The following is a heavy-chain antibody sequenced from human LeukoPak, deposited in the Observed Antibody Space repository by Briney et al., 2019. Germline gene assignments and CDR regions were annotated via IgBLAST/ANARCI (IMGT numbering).Heavy chain of an antibody. CDR1: GGSISSYY. V-gene: IGHV4-59*01. CDR3: AKAPYSSALQLWPPFDY. D-gene: IGHD6-25*01. CDR2: IHYSGST. J-gene: IGHJ4*02. Sequence: KPSETLSLTCTVSGGSISSYYWSWIRQPPGKRLEWIGYIHYSGSTNYNPSLKSRVTISVDPSKNQFSLKLSSVTAADTAVYYCAKAPYSSALQLWPPFDYGAREPLVPVSS.